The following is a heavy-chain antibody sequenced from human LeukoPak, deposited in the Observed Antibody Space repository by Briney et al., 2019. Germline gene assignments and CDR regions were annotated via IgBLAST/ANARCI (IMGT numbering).Heavy chain of an antibody. CDR1: GYTFTGYY. Sequence: ASVKDSCKASGYTFTGYYMHWVRQAPGKGLEWMGRINPNSGDTNYAQKLQGRVTMTRNTSIRTVYIEVSNLPYEERAVYYLPRHTHCSGGSCYSFDYGGQGTLVTVSS. V-gene: IGHV1-2*06. CDR3: PRHTHCSGGSCYSFDY. J-gene: IGHJ4*02. CDR2: INPNSGDT. D-gene: IGHD2-15*01.